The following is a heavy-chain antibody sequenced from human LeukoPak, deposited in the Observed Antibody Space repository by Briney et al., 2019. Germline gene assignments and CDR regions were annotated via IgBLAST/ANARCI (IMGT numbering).Heavy chain of an antibody. CDR1: GFTFSSYA. Sequence: GGSLRLSCAASGFTFSSYAMSWVRQAPGKGLEWVSAISGSGGSTYYADSVKGRFTISRDNSKNTLYLQMNSLRAEDTAVYYCAKDMWVVTMVRGAVNWFDPWGQGTLVTVSS. D-gene: IGHD3-10*01. CDR3: AKDMWVVTMVRGAVNWFDP. J-gene: IGHJ5*02. V-gene: IGHV3-23*01. CDR2: ISGSGGST.